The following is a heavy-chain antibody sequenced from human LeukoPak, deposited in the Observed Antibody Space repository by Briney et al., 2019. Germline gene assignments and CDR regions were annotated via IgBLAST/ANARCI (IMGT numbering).Heavy chain of an antibody. CDR2: INQRGREK. Sequence: GGSLRLSCAASGFTSNNHWMNWVRQAPGKGLEWVANINQRGREKYYVDSVKGRFTISRDNAKNSLYLQMNSLRAEDTAIYYCARGYVGEIWGQGTMVTVSS. CDR3: ARGYVGEI. D-gene: IGHD3-10*01. V-gene: IGHV3-7*01. CDR1: GFTSNNHW. J-gene: IGHJ3*01.